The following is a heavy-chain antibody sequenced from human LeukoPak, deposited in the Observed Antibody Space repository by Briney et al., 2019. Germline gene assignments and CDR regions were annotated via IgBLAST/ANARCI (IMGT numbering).Heavy chain of an antibody. D-gene: IGHD6-19*01. CDR2: ISYDGNNK. V-gene: IGHV3-30*18. Sequence: GRSLRLPCAASGFTFSSYGMHWVRQAPGKGLEWGAVISYDGNNKYYADSVKGRFTISRENSKNTPYLQMNSLRAEDTAVYYCAKGHIAVADPRIDYYYGMDVWGQGTTVTVSS. J-gene: IGHJ6*02. CDR3: AKGHIAVADPRIDYYYGMDV. CDR1: GFTFSSYG.